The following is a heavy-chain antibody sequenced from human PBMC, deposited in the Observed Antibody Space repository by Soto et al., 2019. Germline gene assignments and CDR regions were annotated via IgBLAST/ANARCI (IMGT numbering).Heavy chain of an antibody. J-gene: IGHJ3*02. Sequence: ASETLSLTCAVSGGSLSSSAYSWIWIRLPPWKGLAWIGFIYQSGSTYYNPSLKSRVTMSLDRPKNQFSLKLSSVTAADTAVYYCARELLFYDSDGFSWDDAFDIWGQGTMVTVSS. D-gene: IGHD3-22*01. CDR3: ARELLFYDSDGFSWDDAFDI. CDR2: IYQSGST. V-gene: IGHV4-30-2*01. CDR1: GGSLSSSAYS.